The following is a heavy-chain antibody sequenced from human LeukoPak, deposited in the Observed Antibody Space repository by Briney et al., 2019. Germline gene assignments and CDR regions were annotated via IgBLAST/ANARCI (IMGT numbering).Heavy chain of an antibody. CDR1: GGSISSYY. J-gene: IGHJ6*03. V-gene: IGHV4-4*07. Sequence: SETLSLTCTVSGGSISSYYWSWIRQPAGKGLEWIGRIYTSGSTNYNPSLKSRVTMSVDTSKNHFSLKLSSVTAADTAVYYCARTIDSTGYYYMDVWGKGTTVTVSS. CDR3: ARTIDSTGYYYMDV. CDR2: IYTSGST. D-gene: IGHD2-2*01.